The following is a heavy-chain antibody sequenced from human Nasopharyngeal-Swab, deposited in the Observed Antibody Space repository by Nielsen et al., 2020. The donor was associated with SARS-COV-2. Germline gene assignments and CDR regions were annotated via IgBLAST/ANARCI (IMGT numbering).Heavy chain of an antibody. CDR1: GFTFDDSA. CDR2: ISWNSVNI. Sequence: SLKLSCAASGFTFDDSAMYWVRQAPGKGLEWVSGISWNSVNIGHADSVKGRFTISRDNAKNSLYLQMNSLRAEDTALYYCAKGIAAAGSRSLDYWGQGTLVTVSS. CDR3: AKGIAAAGSRSLDY. V-gene: IGHV3-9*01. J-gene: IGHJ4*02. D-gene: IGHD6-13*01.